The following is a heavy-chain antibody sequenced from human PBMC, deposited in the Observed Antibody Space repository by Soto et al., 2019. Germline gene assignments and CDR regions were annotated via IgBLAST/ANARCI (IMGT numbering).Heavy chain of an antibody. CDR2: INHVGIT. CDR3: ARDHVEVAAAGAYYYGMDV. D-gene: IGHD6-13*01. Sequence: SLTCAVSGGSFRGFYWTWIRQSPGNGLEWLGDINHVGITNYNPSLKSRVSIPVDTSKSQFSLKLSSVTAADTAVYYCARDHVEVAAAGAYYYGMDVWGQGTTVTVYS. CDR1: GGSFRGFY. V-gene: IGHV4-34*01. J-gene: IGHJ6*02.